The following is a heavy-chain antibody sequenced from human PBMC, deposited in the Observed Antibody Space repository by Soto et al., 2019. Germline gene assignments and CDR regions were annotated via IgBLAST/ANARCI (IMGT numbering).Heavy chain of an antibody. CDR1: GFTLSSYS. J-gene: IGHJ6*02. Sequence: PGGSLRLSCAASGFTLSSYSINWVRQAPGKGLEWVSSISSSSSYIYYADSVKGRFTVSRDNAKNSLYLQMNSLRAEDTAVYYCARGDLRYFDWLSPADYGMDVWGQGTTVTVS. CDR3: ARGDLRYFDWLSPADYGMDV. CDR2: ISSSSSYI. V-gene: IGHV3-21*01. D-gene: IGHD3-9*01.